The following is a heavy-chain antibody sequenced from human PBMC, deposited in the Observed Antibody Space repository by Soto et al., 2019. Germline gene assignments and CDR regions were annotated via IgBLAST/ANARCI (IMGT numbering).Heavy chain of an antibody. D-gene: IGHD6-13*01. J-gene: IGHJ6*01. V-gene: IGHV1-24*01. CDR3: ATRASVAAAGAYYYYGMDV. Sequence: ASVKVSCKVSGYTLTELSMHWVRQAPGKGLEWMGGFDPEDGETIYAQKFQGRVTMTEDTSTDTAYMELSSLRSEDTAVYYCATRASVAAAGAYYYYGMDVWGQGTTDTVSS. CDR1: GYTLTELS. CDR2: FDPEDGET.